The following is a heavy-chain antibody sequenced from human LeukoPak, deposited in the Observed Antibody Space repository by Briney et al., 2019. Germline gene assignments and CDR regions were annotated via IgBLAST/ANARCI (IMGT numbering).Heavy chain of an antibody. D-gene: IGHD2-2*01. CDR1: GFTFTSSA. V-gene: IGHV1-58*01. J-gene: IGHJ4*02. CDR3: AAVPDCSSTSCSTTY. CDR2: IVVGSGNT. Sequence: ASVKVSCKASGFTFTSSAVQWVRQARGQHLEWIGWIVVGSGNTNYAQKFQERVTITRDMSTSTAYMELSSLRSGDTAVYYCAAVPDCSSTSCSTTYWGQGTLVTVSS.